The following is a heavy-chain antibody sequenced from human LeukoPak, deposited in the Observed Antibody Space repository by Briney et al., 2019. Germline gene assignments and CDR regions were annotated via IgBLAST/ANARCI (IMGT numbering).Heavy chain of an antibody. Sequence: PGGSLRLSCVVSGFTFDEYGMDWVRQAPGKGLEWVSGISWNSGSIVYADSVKGRFTISRDNAKNSLYLQMSSLRTEDTAFYYCAKDRGRIGIRGDFDYWGQGTLVTVSS. CDR1: GFTFDEYG. D-gene: IGHD3-10*01. V-gene: IGHV3-9*01. J-gene: IGHJ4*02. CDR3: AKDRGRIGIRGDFDY. CDR2: ISWNSGSI.